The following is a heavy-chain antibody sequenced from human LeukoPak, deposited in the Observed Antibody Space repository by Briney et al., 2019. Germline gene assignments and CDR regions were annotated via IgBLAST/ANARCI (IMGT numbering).Heavy chain of an antibody. J-gene: IGHJ5*02. V-gene: IGHV1-2*04. CDR2: INPNSGGT. CDR1: GYTFTGYY. CDR3: AREIGSRDWFDP. D-gene: IGHD2/OR15-2a*01. Sequence: ASVKVSCKASGYTFTGYYMHWVRQAPGQGLEWMGWINPNSGGTNYAQKFQGWVTMTRDTPISTAYMELSRLRSDDTAVYYCAREIGSRDWFDPWGQGTLVTVSS.